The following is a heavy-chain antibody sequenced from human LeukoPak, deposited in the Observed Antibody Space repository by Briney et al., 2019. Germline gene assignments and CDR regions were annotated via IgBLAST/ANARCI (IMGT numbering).Heavy chain of an antibody. CDR2: IRYDGSNK. CDR3: AKDLSGSSTTDY. Sequence: GGSLRLSCAASGFTFSSYGMHWVRQAPGKGLEWVAFIRYDGSNKYYADSVKGRFTISRDNSKNTLYLQMNSLRAEGTAVYYCAKDLSGSSTTDYWGQGTLVTVSS. J-gene: IGHJ4*02. CDR1: GFTFSSYG. D-gene: IGHD6-13*01. V-gene: IGHV3-30*02.